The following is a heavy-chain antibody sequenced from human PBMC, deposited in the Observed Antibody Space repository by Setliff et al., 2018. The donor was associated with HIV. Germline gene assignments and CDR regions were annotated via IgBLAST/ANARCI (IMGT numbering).Heavy chain of an antibody. V-gene: IGHV3-30*02. D-gene: IGHD7-27*01. CDR1: GFTFSSYG. Sequence: PGGSLRLSCAASGFTFSSYGMHWVRLAPDKGLEWVAFINYDENSEYYADSVKGRVTISRDNFRNTVDLQMTDLRPEDTAVYYCAKDGDYRTGDYDAFGIWGQGTMVTVSS. CDR3: AKDGDYRTGDYDAFGI. CDR2: INYDENSE. J-gene: IGHJ3*02.